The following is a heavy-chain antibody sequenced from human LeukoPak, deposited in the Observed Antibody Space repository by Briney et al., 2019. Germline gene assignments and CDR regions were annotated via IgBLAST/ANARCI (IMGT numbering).Heavy chain of an antibody. CDR2: INPNNGGT. CDR1: GYTFTDYY. V-gene: IGHV1-2*02. CDR3: ARAYSGYDCDY. Sequence: GASVKVSCKASGYTFTDYYMYWVRQAPGQGLEWMGWINPNNGGTNYAQKFQGRVTMTRDTSISTAYMELSRLRSDDTAVYYCARAYSGYDCDYWGQGTLVTVSS. J-gene: IGHJ4*02. D-gene: IGHD5-12*01.